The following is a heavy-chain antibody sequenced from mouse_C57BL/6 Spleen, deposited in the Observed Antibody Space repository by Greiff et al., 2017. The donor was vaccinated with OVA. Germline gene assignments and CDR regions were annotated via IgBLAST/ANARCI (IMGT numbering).Heavy chain of an antibody. CDR3: ARGDYDVGFAY. V-gene: IGHV1-64*01. Sequence: QVQLQQPGAELVKPGASVKLSCKASGYTFTSYWMHWVKQRPGHGLEWIGMIHPNSGSTNYNEKIKSKATLTVDKSSSTAYMQLSSLTSEDSAVYYCARGDYDVGFAYWGQGTLVTVSA. J-gene: IGHJ3*01. CDR1: GYTFTSYW. D-gene: IGHD2-4*01. CDR2: IHPNSGST.